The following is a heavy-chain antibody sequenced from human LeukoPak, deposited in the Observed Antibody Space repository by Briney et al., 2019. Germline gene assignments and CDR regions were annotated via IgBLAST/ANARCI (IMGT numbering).Heavy chain of an antibody. D-gene: IGHD3-10*01. V-gene: IGHV1-46*01. CDR1: GYTFTSYD. Sequence: ASVKVSCKASGYTFTSYDINWVRQATGQGLEWMGIINPSGGSTSYAQKFQGRVTMTRDTSTSTVYMELSSLRSEDTAVYYCATYGSGSIPFYFDYWGQGTLVTVSS. J-gene: IGHJ4*02. CDR2: INPSGGST. CDR3: ATYGSGSIPFYFDY.